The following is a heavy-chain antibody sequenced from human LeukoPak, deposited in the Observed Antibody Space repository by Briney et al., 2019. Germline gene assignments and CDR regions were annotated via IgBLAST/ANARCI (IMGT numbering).Heavy chain of an antibody. V-gene: IGHV3-23*01. CDR2: ISDSGDRT. CDR1: GFTFSSYA. Sequence: GGSLRLSCAASGFTFSSYALTWVRQAPGKGLEWVSSISDSGDRTHYADSVKGRFTISRVNSQNTLLLQMSNLRTEDTAVYYCANSSLGWGPGNLVTVSS. J-gene: IGHJ4*02. CDR3: ANSSLG.